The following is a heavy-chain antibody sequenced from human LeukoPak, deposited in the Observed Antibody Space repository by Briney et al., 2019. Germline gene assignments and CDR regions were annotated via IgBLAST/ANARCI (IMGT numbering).Heavy chain of an antibody. CDR2: INHSGST. Sequence: SETLSLTCTVSGGSISSYYWSWIRQPPGKGLEWIGEINHSGSTNYNPSLKSRVTISVDTSKNQFSLKLSSVTAADTAVYYCARPRGSLSHAFDIWGQGTMVTVSS. V-gene: IGHV4-34*01. J-gene: IGHJ3*02. CDR1: GGSISSYY. CDR3: ARPRGSLSHAFDI.